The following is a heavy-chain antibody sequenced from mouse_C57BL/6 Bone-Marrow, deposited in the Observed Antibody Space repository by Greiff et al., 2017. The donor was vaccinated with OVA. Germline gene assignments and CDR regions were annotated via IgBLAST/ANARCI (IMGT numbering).Heavy chain of an antibody. CDR2: INYDGSST. CDR1: GFTFSDYY. Sequence: EVQRVESEGGLVQPGSSMKLSCTASGFTFSDYYMAWVRQVPEKGLEWVANINYDGSSTYYLDSLKSRFIISRDNAKNILYRQKSSLKSEDTATDYCAREGSLSMRLRRGYYFDYWGQGTTLTVSS. J-gene: IGHJ2*01. CDR3: AREGSLSMRLRRGYYFDY. V-gene: IGHV5-16*01. D-gene: IGHD2-4*01.